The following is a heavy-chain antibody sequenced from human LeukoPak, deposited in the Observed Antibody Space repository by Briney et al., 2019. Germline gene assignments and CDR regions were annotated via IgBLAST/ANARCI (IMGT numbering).Heavy chain of an antibody. J-gene: IGHJ6*02. Sequence: PSETLSLTCTVSGGSISSYYWSWIRQPVGKGLEWIGRIYTSGSTNYNPSLKSRVTMSVDTSKNQFSLKLSSVTAADTAVYYCARDSLVVPINYYYGMDVWGQGTTVTVSS. V-gene: IGHV4-4*07. CDR2: IYTSGST. D-gene: IGHD2-15*01. CDR3: ARDSLVVPINYYYGMDV. CDR1: GGSISSYY.